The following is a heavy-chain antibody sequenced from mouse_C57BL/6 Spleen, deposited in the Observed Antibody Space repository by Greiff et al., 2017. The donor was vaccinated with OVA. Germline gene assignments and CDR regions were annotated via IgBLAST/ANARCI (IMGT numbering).Heavy chain of an antibody. V-gene: IGHV14-4*01. Sequence: EVKVVESGAELVRPGASVKLSCTASGFNIKDDYMHWVKQRPEQGLEWIGWIDPENGDTEYASKFQGKATITADTSSNTAYLQLSSLTSEDTAVYYCTTGYGSRGGNYWGQGTTLTVSS. D-gene: IGHD1-1*01. J-gene: IGHJ2*01. CDR1: GFNIKDDY. CDR3: TTGYGSRGGNY. CDR2: IDPENGDT.